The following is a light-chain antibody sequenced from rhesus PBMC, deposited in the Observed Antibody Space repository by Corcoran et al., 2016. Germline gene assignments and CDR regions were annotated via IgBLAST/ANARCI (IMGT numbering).Light chain of an antibody. CDR2: KAS. V-gene: IGKV1-22*01. J-gene: IGKJ2*01. CDR1: QGISSW. Sequence: DIQMTQSPSSLSASVGDTVTITCRASQGISSWLAWYQQKPGKAPKLLIYKASSLQSGVPSRFSGSGSWTDFTLTISSLQSEDFATYYCQQYSSRPYSFGQGTKVEIK. CDR3: QQYSSRPYS.